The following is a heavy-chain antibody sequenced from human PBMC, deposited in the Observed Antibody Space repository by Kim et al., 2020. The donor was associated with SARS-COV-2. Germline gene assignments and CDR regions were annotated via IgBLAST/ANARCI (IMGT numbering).Heavy chain of an antibody. CDR2: ISHDGSNK. D-gene: IGHD2-15*01. Sequence: GGSLRLSCAASGFTFSSYAMHWVRQAPGKGLEWVAVISHDGSNKYYADSVKGRFTISRDNSKNTLYLQMNSLRAEDTAVYYCARDKEDWVVVAATPLRLTTGCWGQGALVTVSS. CDR3: ARDKEDWVVVAATPLRLTTGC. J-gene: IGHJ4*02. V-gene: IGHV3-30*04. CDR1: GFTFSSYA.